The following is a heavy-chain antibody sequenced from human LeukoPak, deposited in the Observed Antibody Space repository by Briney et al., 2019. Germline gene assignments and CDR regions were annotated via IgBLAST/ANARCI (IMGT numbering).Heavy chain of an antibody. CDR1: GGSISSYY. J-gene: IGHJ4*02. D-gene: IGHD2-2*01. V-gene: IGHV4-59*08. Sequence: SETLSLTCTVSGGSISSYYWSWIRQPPGKGLEWIGYIYYSGSTNYNPSLKSRVTISVDTSKNQFSLKLSSVTAADTAVYYCARGVIVVVPAVSFDYWGQGTLVTVSS. CDR3: ARGVIVVVPAVSFDY. CDR2: IYYSGST.